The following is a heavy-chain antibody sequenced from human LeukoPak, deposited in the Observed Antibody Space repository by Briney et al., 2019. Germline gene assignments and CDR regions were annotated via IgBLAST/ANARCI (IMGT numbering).Heavy chain of an antibody. J-gene: IGHJ4*02. CDR1: GYTFTGYY. Sequence: ASVKVSCKASGYTFTGYYMHWMRQAPGQGLEWMGWINPNSGGTNYAQKFQGGVTMTRDTSISTAYMELSRLRSDDTAVYYCARGGDYYDSSGYRQQFDYWGQGTLVTVSS. CDR2: INPNSGGT. V-gene: IGHV1-2*02. CDR3: ARGGDYYDSSGYRQQFDY. D-gene: IGHD3-22*01.